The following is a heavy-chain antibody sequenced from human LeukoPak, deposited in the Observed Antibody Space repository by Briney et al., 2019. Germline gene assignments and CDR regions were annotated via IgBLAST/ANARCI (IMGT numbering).Heavy chain of an antibody. D-gene: IGHD3-10*01. J-gene: IGHJ4*02. CDR2: IYNNGST. Sequence: PSETLSLTCTVSGYSISSGYYWGWVRQAPGKGLEWIGYIYNNGSTNYNPSLKSRVTISVGTSKNQFSLKLTSVTAADTAVYFCARIWFGLRRLYYFDYWGQGTLVTVSS. CDR1: GYSISSGYY. V-gene: IGHV4-38-2*02. CDR3: ARIWFGLRRLYYFDY.